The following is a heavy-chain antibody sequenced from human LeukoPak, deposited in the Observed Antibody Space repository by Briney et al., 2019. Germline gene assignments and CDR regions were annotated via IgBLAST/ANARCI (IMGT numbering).Heavy chain of an antibody. V-gene: IGHV1-2*02. CDR1: GYTFTGYY. CDR3: ARVRLNTVTTRYYYYGMDV. Sequence: ASVKVSCKASGYTFTGYYMHWVRQAPGQGLEWMGWINPNSGGTNYAQKFQGRVTMIRDTSISTAYMELSKLRSDDTAVYYCARVRLNTVTTRYYYYGMDVWGQGTTVTVSS. CDR2: INPNSGGT. D-gene: IGHD4-17*01. J-gene: IGHJ6*02.